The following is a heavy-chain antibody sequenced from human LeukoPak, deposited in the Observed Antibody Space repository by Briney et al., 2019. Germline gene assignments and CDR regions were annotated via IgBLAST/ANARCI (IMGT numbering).Heavy chain of an antibody. V-gene: IGHV3-23*01. J-gene: IGHJ5*02. CDR3: AKDSPGTSCCLGCNWFDP. CDR2: ISGSGGST. CDR1: GFTFSSYA. Sequence: GGSLRLSCAASGFTFSSYAMSWVRQAPGKGLEWVSAISGSGGSTYYADSVKGRFTISRDNSKNTLYLQMNSLRAEDTAVYYCAKDSPGTSCCLGCNWFDPWGQGTLVTVSS. D-gene: IGHD2-2*01.